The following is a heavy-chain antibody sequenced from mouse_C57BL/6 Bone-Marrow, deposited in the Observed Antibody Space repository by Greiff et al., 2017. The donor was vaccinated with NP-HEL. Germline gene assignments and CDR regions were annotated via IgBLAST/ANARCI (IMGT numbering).Heavy chain of an antibody. CDR1: GYTFTDYY. D-gene: IGHD1-1*01. Sequence: QVQLQQSGAELVRPGASVKLSCKASGYTFTDYYINWVKQRPGQGLEWIARIYPGSGNTYYNEKFKGKATLTAEKSSSTAYMQLSSLTSEDSAVYFCARKKEDPIYYGSTYWYFDVWGTGTTVTVSS. CDR2: IYPGSGNT. J-gene: IGHJ1*03. CDR3: ARKKEDPIYYGSTYWYFDV. V-gene: IGHV1-76*01.